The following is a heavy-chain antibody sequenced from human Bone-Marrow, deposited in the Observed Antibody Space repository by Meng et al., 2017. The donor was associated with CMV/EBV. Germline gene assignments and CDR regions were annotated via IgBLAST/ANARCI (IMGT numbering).Heavy chain of an antibody. CDR1: GGSFSSYA. J-gene: IGHJ6*02. Sequence: SVKVSCKASGGSFSSYAISWVRQAPGQGLEWMGGIIPIFGTANHAQKFQGRVTITTDESTSTAYMELSSLRSEDTAVYYCASSYSSSRIDYYYYYGMDVWGQGTTVTVSS. CDR2: IIPIFGTA. CDR3: ASSYSSSRIDYYYYYGMDV. D-gene: IGHD6-6*01. V-gene: IGHV1-69*05.